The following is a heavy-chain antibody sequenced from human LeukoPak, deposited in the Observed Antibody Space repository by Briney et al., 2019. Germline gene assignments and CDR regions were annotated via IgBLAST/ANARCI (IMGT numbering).Heavy chain of an antibody. V-gene: IGHV3-7*01. CDR1: GFTFSSYW. D-gene: IGHD4-17*01. CDR2: IKQDGNEK. Sequence: GGSLRLSCAASGFTFSSYWMSWVRQAPGKGLEWVANIKQDGNEKYYVDSVKGRFTISRDNAKNSLYLQMNSLRVEDTAMYYCARARTTVTNNWFDPWGQGTLVTVS. J-gene: IGHJ5*02. CDR3: ARARTTVTNNWFDP.